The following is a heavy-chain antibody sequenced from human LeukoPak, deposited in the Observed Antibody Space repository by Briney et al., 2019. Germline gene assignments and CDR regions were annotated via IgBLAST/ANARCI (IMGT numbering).Heavy chain of an antibody. J-gene: IGHJ4*02. CDR3: GRWSNYDFLTGHYFFDY. CDR2: IYYGGST. CDR1: GASISSGAYY. D-gene: IGHD3-9*01. V-gene: IGHV4-31*03. Sequence: SETLSLTCTVSGASISSGAYYWSWIRQHPGKGLEWIAYIYYGGSTYYNPSLKSRVSMSVDSSKNQFSLNLSSVTAADTAVYYCGRWSNYDFLTGHYFFDYWGQGTLVTVSS.